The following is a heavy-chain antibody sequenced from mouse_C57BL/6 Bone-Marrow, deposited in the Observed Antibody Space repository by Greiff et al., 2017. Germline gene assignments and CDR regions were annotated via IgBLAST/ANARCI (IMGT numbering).Heavy chain of an antibody. CDR1: GFSLTSYA. Sequence: VKLVESGPGLVAPSQSLSITCTVSGFSLTSYAISWVRQPPGKGLEWLGVIWTGGGTNYNSALKSRLSISKDNSKSQVFLKMNSLQTDDTARYYCARAICYNYDGGGFDYWGQGTTLTVSS. J-gene: IGHJ2*01. CDR3: ARAICYNYDGGGFDY. CDR2: IWTGGGT. V-gene: IGHV2-9-1*01. D-gene: IGHD2-4*01.